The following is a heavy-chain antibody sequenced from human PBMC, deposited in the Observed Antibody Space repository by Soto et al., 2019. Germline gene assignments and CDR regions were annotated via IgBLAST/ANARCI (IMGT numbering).Heavy chain of an antibody. J-gene: IGHJ4*02. CDR1: GFTFSSYA. D-gene: IGHD3-10*01. CDR2: ISYDGSNK. V-gene: IGHV3-30-3*01. Sequence: QVQLVESGGGVVQPGRSLRLSCAASGFTFSSYAMHWVRQAPGKGLEWVAVISYDGSNKYYADSVKGRFTISRDNSKNXXYLQMNSLRAEDTAVYYCARDLTSRVRGVIMRFDYWGQGTLVTVSS. CDR3: ARDLTSRVRGVIMRFDY.